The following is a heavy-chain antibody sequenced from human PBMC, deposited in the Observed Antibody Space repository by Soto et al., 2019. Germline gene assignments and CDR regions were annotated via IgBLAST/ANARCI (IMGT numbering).Heavy chain of an antibody. J-gene: IGHJ3*02. D-gene: IGHD6-6*01. CDR1: GGTFSSYA. CDR2: IIPIFGTA. Sequence: KVSCKASGGTFSSYAISWVRQAPGQGLEWMGGIIPIFGTANYAQKFQGRVTITADESTSTAYMELSSLRSEDTAVYYCARERVTGYSSSSDAFDIWGQGTMVTVSS. CDR3: ARERVTGYSSSSDAFDI. V-gene: IGHV1-69*01.